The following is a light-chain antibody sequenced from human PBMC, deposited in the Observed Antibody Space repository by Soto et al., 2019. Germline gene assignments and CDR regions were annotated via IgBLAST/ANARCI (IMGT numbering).Light chain of an antibody. Sequence: QSALTQPPSVSGAPGQRVTISCTGSSSNIGAGYDVHWYQQLPGTAPKLLIYGNSNRPSDVPDRFSGSKSGTSASLAITGLQAEDEADYYCQSYDSRLSGYVFGTGTKLTVL. V-gene: IGLV1-40*01. CDR3: QSYDSRLSGYV. CDR1: SSNIGAGYD. J-gene: IGLJ1*01. CDR2: GNS.